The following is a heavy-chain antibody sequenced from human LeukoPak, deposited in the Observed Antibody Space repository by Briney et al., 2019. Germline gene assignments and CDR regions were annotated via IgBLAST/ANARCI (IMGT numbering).Heavy chain of an antibody. D-gene: IGHD6-19*01. J-gene: IGHJ4*02. Sequence: GGSLRRSCAAPGFIFDDYAIHWVPQAPGKGLEWVSLISGDGGSTFYADSVKGRFTISRDNSKISLYLQMSSLRSEDTALYYCARESERSGWYDYWGQGTLVTVSS. CDR2: ISGDGGST. V-gene: IGHV3-43*02. CDR1: GFIFDDYA. CDR3: ARESERSGWYDY.